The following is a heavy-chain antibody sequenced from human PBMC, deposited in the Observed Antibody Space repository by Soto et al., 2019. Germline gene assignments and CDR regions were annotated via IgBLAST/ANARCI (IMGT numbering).Heavy chain of an antibody. CDR1: SASISSEQR. D-gene: IGHD6-19*01. V-gene: IGHV4-4*02. CDR3: ARSFGWYAIDQ. Sequence: SETLSLTCAVSSASISSEQRWSWVRQPPGKGLEWIGEIHHSGSTNNNPSLKSRVTMSVDKSKNQFSLNLSSVTAADTAVHYCARSFGWYAIDQWGKGTLVTVSS. CDR2: IHHSGST. J-gene: IGHJ4*02.